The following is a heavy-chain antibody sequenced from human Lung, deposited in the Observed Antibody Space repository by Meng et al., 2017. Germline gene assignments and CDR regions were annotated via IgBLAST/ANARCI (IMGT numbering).Heavy chain of an antibody. CDR1: GGSFSDYY. J-gene: IGHJ4*02. CDR2: INHSGST. CDR3: ARGPTTMAHDFDY. Sequence: VALQQLGHGFVTPSGPLSLTSVVSGGSFSDYYWSGARQPPGKGLEWIGEINHSGSTNYNPSLESRATISVDASQNNLSLKLSSVTAADSAVYYCARGPTTMAHDFDYWGQGTLVTVSS. V-gene: IGHV4-34*01. D-gene: IGHD4-11*01.